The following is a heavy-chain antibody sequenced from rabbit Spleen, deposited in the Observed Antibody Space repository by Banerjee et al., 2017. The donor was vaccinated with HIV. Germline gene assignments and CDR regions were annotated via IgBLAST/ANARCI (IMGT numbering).Heavy chain of an antibody. CDR3: ARDTGTSFSTYGMDL. D-gene: IGHD8-1*01. CDR2: VYAGSSGST. CDR1: GVSFSSDQY. Sequence: QSLEESGGDLVKPGASLTLTCTASGVSFSSDQYMCWVRQAPGKGLEWIACVYAGSSGSTYSATWAKGRFTISKTSSTTVTLQMTSLTAADTATYFCARDTGTSFSTYGMDLWGPGTLVTVS. V-gene: IGHV1S40*01. J-gene: IGHJ6*01.